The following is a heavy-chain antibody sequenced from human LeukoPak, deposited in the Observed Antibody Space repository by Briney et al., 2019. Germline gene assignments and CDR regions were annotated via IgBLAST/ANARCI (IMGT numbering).Heavy chain of an antibody. CDR1: GFTLSSYA. CDR3: AKASYSNYPVEY. D-gene: IGHD4-11*01. J-gene: IGHJ4*02. CDR2: ISGSGGST. V-gene: IGHV3-23*01. Sequence: GGSLRLTCAASGFTLSSYAMSWVRQAPGKGLEWVSAISGSGGSTYYADSVKGRFTISRDNSKNTLYLQTNSLRAEDTAVYYCAKASYSNYPVEYWGQGTLVTVSS.